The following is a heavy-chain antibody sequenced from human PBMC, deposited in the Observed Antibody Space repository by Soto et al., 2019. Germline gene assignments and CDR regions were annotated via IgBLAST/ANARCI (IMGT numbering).Heavy chain of an antibody. Sequence: EVQLLESGGGLIQRGGSLRLSCPASGFTFSTYAMNWVRHAPGNGLEWVSAISGSGGSIHYADSVKGRFTISRDNSKNTLYLQMNSLRDEDTAVYHCVKGYWKGDVWGQGTTVTVSS. CDR2: ISGSGGSI. D-gene: IGHD1-1*01. CDR1: GFTFSTYA. J-gene: IGHJ6*02. CDR3: VKGYWKGDV. V-gene: IGHV3-23*01.